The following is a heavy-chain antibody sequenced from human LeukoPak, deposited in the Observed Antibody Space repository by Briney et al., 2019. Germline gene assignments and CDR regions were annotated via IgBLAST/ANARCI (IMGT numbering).Heavy chain of an antibody. V-gene: IGHV4-31*03. Sequence: SETLSVTCTVSGGSISSGGYYWSWIRRHPGKGLEWIGYIYYSGSTDYNPSLKSRVTISVDTSKNQFSLKLSSVTAADTAVYYCARELERITMVRGVIDPYYYYYMDVWGKGTTVTVSS. CDR1: GGSISSGGYY. CDR3: ARELERITMVRGVIDPYYYYYMDV. D-gene: IGHD3-10*01. J-gene: IGHJ6*03. CDR2: IYYSGST.